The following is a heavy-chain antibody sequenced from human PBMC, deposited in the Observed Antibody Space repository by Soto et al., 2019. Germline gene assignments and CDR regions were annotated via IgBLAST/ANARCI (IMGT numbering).Heavy chain of an antibody. CDR1: GFPFSRYA. V-gene: IGHV3-23*01. J-gene: IGHJ4*02. CDR2: IRGKGAET. CDR3: GKERWGSGWFVCTY. Sequence: GGSLRLAWAASGFPFSRYAMSWVRQAPGKGLEWVSAIRGKGAETSYAASVRGRFTISRDNSRDTLYLQMNSLRADDTAVYYCGKERWGSGWFVCTYWAQGTLVTVSS. D-gene: IGHD6-19*01.